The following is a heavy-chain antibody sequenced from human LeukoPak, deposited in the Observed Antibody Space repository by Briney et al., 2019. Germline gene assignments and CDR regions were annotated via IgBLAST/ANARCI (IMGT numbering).Heavy chain of an antibody. CDR2: IYYSGST. CDR1: GGSVNSGSYY. Sequence: SETLSLTCTVSGGSVNSGSYYWNWIRQPPGKGLEWIGYIYYSGSTNYNPSLKSRVTISVDTSKNQFSLKLSSVTAADTAVYYRARAAYSGSYHSDYWGQGTLVTVSS. CDR3: ARAAYSGSYHSDY. D-gene: IGHD1-26*01. J-gene: IGHJ4*02. V-gene: IGHV4-61*01.